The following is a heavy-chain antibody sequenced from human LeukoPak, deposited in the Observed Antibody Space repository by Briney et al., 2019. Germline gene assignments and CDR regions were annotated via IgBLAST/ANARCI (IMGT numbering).Heavy chain of an antibody. CDR3: ARRRHNFDFYDV. V-gene: IGHV4-39*01. D-gene: IGHD3/OR15-3a*01. CDR2: TFYTGRT. CDR1: GDSIISNIYW. Sequence: SETLSLTCTVSGDSIISNIYWWDWVRLPPGKGLEWIGATFYTGRTFYSPSLKSRVAISVDTSKNQFSLDLSSATAADTAVYYCARRRHNFDFYDVWGQGTRVTVSS. J-gene: IGHJ3*01.